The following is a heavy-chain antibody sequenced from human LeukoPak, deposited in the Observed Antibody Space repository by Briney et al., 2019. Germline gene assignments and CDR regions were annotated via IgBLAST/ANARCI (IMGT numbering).Heavy chain of an antibody. CDR3: ARDLRLGELSYFDY. Sequence: PSETLSLTCTVSGGSISSGGYYWSWIRQHPGEGLEWIGYIYYSGSTYYNPSLKSRVTISVDTSKNQFSLKLSSVTAADTAVYYCARDLRLGELSYFDYWGQGTLVTVSS. CDR1: GGSISSGGYY. CDR2: IYYSGST. V-gene: IGHV4-31*03. J-gene: IGHJ4*02. D-gene: IGHD3-10*01.